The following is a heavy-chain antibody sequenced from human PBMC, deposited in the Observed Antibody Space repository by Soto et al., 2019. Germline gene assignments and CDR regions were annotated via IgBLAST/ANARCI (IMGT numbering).Heavy chain of an antibody. D-gene: IGHD2-15*01. CDR3: ARSQGGSSSLDIYYYYYYGMDV. CDR1: GGTFSSYA. Sequence: QVQLVQSGAEVKKPGSSVKVSCKAPGGTFSSYAISWVRQAPGQGLEWMGGIIPIFGTAKYAQKFQGRVTITADESTSTGYMELSSLRSDDTAVYYCARSQGGSSSLDIYYYYYYGMDVWGQGTRVTVSS. J-gene: IGHJ6*02. V-gene: IGHV1-69*01. CDR2: IIPIFGTA.